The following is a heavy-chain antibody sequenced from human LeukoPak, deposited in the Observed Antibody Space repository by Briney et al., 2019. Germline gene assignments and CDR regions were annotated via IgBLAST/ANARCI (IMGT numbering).Heavy chain of an antibody. CDR3: ARVGHYYGSGSSYTYYYYYMDV. CDR1: GYTFTSYD. J-gene: IGHJ6*03. Sequence: ASVKVSCKASGYTFTSYDINWVRQATGQGLEWMGWMNPNNGNKAYVQKFQGRVTITRNTSISTAYMELSSLRSEDTALYYCARVGHYYGSGSSYTYYYYYMDVWGKGTAVTVSS. V-gene: IGHV1-8*03. CDR2: MNPNNGNK. D-gene: IGHD3-10*01.